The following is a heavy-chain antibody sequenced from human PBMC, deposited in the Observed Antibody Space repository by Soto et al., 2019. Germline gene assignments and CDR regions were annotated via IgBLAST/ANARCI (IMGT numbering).Heavy chain of an antibody. D-gene: IGHD6-13*01. V-gene: IGHV4-39*01. CDR2: IYYSGST. CDR1: GGSISSSSYY. CDR3: ACLAAAGHYYYYGMDV. J-gene: IGHJ6*02. Sequence: SETLSLTCTVSGGSISSSSYYWGWIRQPPGKGLEWIGSIYYSGSTYYNPSLKSRITISVDTSKNQFSLKLSSVTAADTAVYYCACLAAAGHYYYYGMDVWGQGTTVTVSS.